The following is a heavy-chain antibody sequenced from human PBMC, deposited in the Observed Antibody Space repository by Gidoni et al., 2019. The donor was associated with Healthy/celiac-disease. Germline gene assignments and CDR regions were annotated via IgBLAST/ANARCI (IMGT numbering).Heavy chain of an antibody. CDR3: ARDFGENAFDI. CDR1: GFTFSSYG. Sequence: QVQLVESGGGVVPPGRSLRLSCAASGFTFSSYGMHWVRQAPGKGLEWVAVIWYDGSNKYYADSVKGRFTISRDNSKNTLYLQMNSLRAEDTAVYYCARDFGENAFDIWGQGTMVTVSS. V-gene: IGHV3-33*01. J-gene: IGHJ3*02. CDR2: IWYDGSNK. D-gene: IGHD3-10*01.